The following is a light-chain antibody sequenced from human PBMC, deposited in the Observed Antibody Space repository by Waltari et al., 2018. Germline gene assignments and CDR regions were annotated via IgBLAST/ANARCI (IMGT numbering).Light chain of an antibody. CDR1: QRLNSK. CDR2: DGF. J-gene: IGKJ4*01. CDR3: QQYKNWPSLS. Sequence: EIVVTQSPATLSVSPGERVTLYCTTSQRLNSKLAWYQQKVDQAPRLLIYDGFRRASGNPARFSASESGTDFTLTISSLQSEDFAVYYCQQYKNWPSLSFGGGTKVEIK. V-gene: IGKV3-15*01.